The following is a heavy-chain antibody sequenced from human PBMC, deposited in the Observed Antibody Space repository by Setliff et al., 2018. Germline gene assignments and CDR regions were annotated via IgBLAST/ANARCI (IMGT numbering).Heavy chain of an antibody. D-gene: IGHD5-12*01. Sequence: SETLSLTCTVSGGSISTYYWSWIRQPPGKGLEFIGYVYYSGITNYDPSLKSRVTISVDTSKNQFSLKLSSVTAADTAVYYCARDRGYSGYDGNDYWGQGTLVTVSS. CDR2: VYYSGIT. CDR3: ARDRGYSGYDGNDY. V-gene: IGHV4-59*12. J-gene: IGHJ4*02. CDR1: GGSISTYY.